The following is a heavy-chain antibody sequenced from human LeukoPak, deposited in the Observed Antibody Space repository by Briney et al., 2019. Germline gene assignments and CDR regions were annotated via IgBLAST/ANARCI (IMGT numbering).Heavy chain of an antibody. V-gene: IGHV4-34*01. CDR2: INRSGNT. CDR1: GEPFSGYY. J-gene: IGHJ5*02. CDR3: ARHKIVITMLGVHRWFDP. D-gene: IGHD3-3*01. Sequence: SETLSLTCGVSGEPFSGYYWGWIRQPPGKGLELIGEINRSGNTDYNPSLKSRVSISIDTSKNQFSLKMISVTAADTAVYYCARHKIVITMLGVHRWFDPWGQGTLVAVSS.